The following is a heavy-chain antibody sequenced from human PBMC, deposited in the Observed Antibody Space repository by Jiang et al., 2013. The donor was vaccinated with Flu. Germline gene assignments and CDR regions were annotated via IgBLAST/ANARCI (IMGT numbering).Heavy chain of an antibody. D-gene: IGHD3-22*01. CDR3: ARGDYYDSSGYLYFDY. V-gene: IGHV4-59*08. J-gene: IGHJ4*02. CDR2: IYYSGST. Sequence: PGLVKPSETLSLTCTVSGGSISSYYWSWIRQPPGKGLEWIGYIYYSGSTYYNPSLKSRVTISVNTSKNQFSLKLSSVTAADTAVYYCARGDYYDSSGYLYFDYWGQGTLVTVSS. CDR1: GGSISSYY.